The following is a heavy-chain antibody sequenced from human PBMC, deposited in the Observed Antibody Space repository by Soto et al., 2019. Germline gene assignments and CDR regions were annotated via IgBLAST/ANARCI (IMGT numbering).Heavy chain of an antibody. V-gene: IGHV1-69*13. CDR2: TTPIFDTT. Sequence: SVKVSCKASGGGFSTCAITWGRQAPGQGLEWMGGTTPIFDTTNYAQKFQGRVTITADESTTTVHMELTSLTSEDTAVYYCATGGTTVTRRFDYWGQGTLVTVSS. D-gene: IGHD4-17*01. CDR1: GGGFSTCA. CDR3: ATGGTTVTRRFDY. J-gene: IGHJ4*02.